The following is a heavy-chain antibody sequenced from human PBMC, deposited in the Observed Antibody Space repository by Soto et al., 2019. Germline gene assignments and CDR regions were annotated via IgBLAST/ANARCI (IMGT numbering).Heavy chain of an antibody. CDR3: ASRRNPYGAYDY. Sequence: GSLRLSCAASGFTVSRNYMSWVRQAPEKGLEWVSMIFSDGNTHYADSVKDRFTISRDNSKNMLYLQMNSLRAEDTAVYYCASRRNPYGAYDYWGQGTLVTVSS. V-gene: IGHV3-66*01. CDR2: IFSDGNT. J-gene: IGHJ4*02. CDR1: GFTVSRNY. D-gene: IGHD4-17*01.